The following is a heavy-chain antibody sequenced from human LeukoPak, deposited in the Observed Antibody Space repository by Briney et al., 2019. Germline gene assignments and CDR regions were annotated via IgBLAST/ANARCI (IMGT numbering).Heavy chain of an antibody. Sequence: ASVKVSCKASGYTFTSYYMHWVRQAPGQGLEWMGIINPSGGSTSYAQKFQGRVTMTRDMSTSTVYMELSSLRSEDTAVYYYARVASRIADPFEYWGQGTLVTVSS. CDR1: GYTFTSYY. V-gene: IGHV1-46*01. CDR2: INPSGGST. CDR3: ARVASRIADPFEY. J-gene: IGHJ4*02. D-gene: IGHD6-13*01.